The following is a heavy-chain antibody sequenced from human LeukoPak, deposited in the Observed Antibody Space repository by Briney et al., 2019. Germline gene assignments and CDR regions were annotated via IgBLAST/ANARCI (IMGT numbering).Heavy chain of an antibody. CDR1: GYTFTGYY. D-gene: IGHD4-17*01. CDR3: ARLSSHYGDYKVDP. J-gene: IGHJ5*02. Sequence: GASVKVSCKASGYTFTGYYIHWVRQATGQGLEWMGWINPHSGKTGYAQKFQGRVTMTTDTSANTAYMDLSSLRSEDTAVYYCARLSSHYGDYKVDPWGQGTLVTVSS. V-gene: IGHV1-8*02. CDR2: INPHSGKT.